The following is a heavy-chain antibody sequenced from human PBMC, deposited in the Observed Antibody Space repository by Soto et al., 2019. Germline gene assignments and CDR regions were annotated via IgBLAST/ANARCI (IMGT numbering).Heavy chain of an antibody. J-gene: IGHJ3*02. V-gene: IGHV1-18*01. CDR1: GYTFTSYG. D-gene: IGHD2-2*01. Sequence: ASVKVSCKASGYTFTSYGISWVRQAPGQGLEWMGWISAYNGNTNYAQKLQGRVTMTTDTSTSTAYMELRSLRSDDTAVYYCARDVLRYCSSTSCYWRDAFDIWGQGTMVTVSS. CDR3: ARDVLRYCSSTSCYWRDAFDI. CDR2: ISAYNGNT.